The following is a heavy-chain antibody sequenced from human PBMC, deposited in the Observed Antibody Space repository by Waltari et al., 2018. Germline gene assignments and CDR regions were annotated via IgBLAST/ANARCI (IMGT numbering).Heavy chain of an antibody. CDR1: GGSISSYY. CDR3: ASFYDSSGYYFDY. J-gene: IGHJ4*02. CDR2: IYYSGST. V-gene: IGHV4-59*01. D-gene: IGHD3-22*01. Sequence: QVQLQESGPGLVKPSETLSLTCTVSGGSISSYYWSWIRQPPGKGLEWIGYIYYSGSTNYNPSLKSRGTISVDTSKNQFSLKLSSVTAADTAVYYCASFYDSSGYYFDYWGQGTLVTVSS.